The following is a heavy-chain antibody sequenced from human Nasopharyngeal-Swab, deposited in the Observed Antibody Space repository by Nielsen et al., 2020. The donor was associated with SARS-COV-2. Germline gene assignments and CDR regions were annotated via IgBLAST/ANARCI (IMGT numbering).Heavy chain of an antibody. CDR3: ARDRGIAVANNWFDP. J-gene: IGHJ5*02. D-gene: IGHD6-19*01. V-gene: IGHV3-30*04. CDR1: GFTFSSYA. CDR2: ISYDGSNK. Sequence: GESLKISCAASGFTFSSYAMHWVRQAPGKGLEWVAVISYDGSNKYYADSVKGRFTISRDNSKNTLYLQMNSLRAEDTAVYYCARDRGIAVANNWFDPWGQGTPVTVSS.